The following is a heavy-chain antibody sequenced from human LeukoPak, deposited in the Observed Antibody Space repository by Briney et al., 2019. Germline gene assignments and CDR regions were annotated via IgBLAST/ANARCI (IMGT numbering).Heavy chain of an antibody. CDR1: GFTFSSYE. CDR2: ISSSGSTI. Sequence: GGSLRLSCAASGFTFSSYEMNWVRQAPGKGLEWVSYISSSGSTIYYADSVKGRFTISRDNAKNSLYLQMNSLRAEDTAVYYCARHIAARHLPYGMDVWGQGTTVTVSS. J-gene: IGHJ6*02. D-gene: IGHD6-6*01. CDR3: ARHIAARHLPYGMDV. V-gene: IGHV3-48*03.